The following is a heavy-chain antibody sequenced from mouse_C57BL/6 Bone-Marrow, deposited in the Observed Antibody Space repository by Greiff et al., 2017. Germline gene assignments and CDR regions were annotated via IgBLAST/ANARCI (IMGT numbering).Heavy chain of an antibody. CDR2: IDPGNGDT. CDR1: GFDIKDDY. V-gene: IGHV14-4*01. D-gene: IGHD1-1*01. CDR3: TTRGEGSRSFAY. J-gene: IGHJ3*01. Sequence: EVQLQQSGAELVRPGASVKLSCTASGFDIKDDYMHWVKQRPEQGLEWIGWIDPGNGDTEYASKFQGKATITADTSSNTAYLQLSSLTSEDTAVYYCTTRGEGSRSFAYGGQGTLVPVSA.